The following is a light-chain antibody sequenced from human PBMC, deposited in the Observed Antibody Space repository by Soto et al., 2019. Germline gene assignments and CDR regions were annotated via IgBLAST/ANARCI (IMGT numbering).Light chain of an antibody. CDR3: YSYAGENLYV. CDR2: EGT. CDR1: SSDVGSYNL. V-gene: IGLV2-23*01. J-gene: IGLJ1*01. Sequence: QSVLTQPASGSASPGQSITIPCTGTSSDVGSYNLVSWFQQHPGKVPKLLIYEGTKRPSGLSDRFSGSKSGTTASLTISGLQAEDEAHYYCYSYAGENLYVFGTGTKVTVL.